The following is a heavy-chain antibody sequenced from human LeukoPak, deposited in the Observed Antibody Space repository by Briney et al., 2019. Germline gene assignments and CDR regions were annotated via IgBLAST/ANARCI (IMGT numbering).Heavy chain of an antibody. CDR2: IPYDGSNK. J-gene: IGHJ4*02. CDR1: GFTFSSYA. CDR3: VRGAYSSSWLNFDY. V-gene: IGHV3-30*04. Sequence: GGSLRLSCAASGFTFSSYAMQWVRQAAGKGLEGVALIPYDGSNKYYADSVKGRFTVSRDNSKNTLYLQMNSLRAEDTAVYYCVRGAYSSSWLNFDYWGQGTLVTVSS. D-gene: IGHD6-13*01.